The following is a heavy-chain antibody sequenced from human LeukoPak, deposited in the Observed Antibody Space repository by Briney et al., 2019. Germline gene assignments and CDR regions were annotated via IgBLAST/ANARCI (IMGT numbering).Heavy chain of an antibody. Sequence: PSETLSLTCTVSGGSISSSSYYWGWIRQPPGKGLEWIGSIYYSGSTYYKPSLKSRVTISVDTSKNQFSLKLSSVTAADTAVYYCAEEVKTYYDILTGYYNGHWFDPWGQGTLVTVSS. V-gene: IGHV4-39*01. J-gene: IGHJ5*02. D-gene: IGHD3-9*01. CDR3: AEEVKTYYDILTGYYNGHWFDP. CDR1: GGSISSSSYY. CDR2: IYYSGST.